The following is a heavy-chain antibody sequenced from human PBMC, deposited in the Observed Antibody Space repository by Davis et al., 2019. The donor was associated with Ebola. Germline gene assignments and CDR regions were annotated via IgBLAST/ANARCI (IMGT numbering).Heavy chain of an antibody. D-gene: IGHD2-2*01. J-gene: IGHJ3*02. CDR3: ARDPDIVVVPGYAFDI. Sequence: PGGSLRLSCAASGFTFSSYAMHWVRQAPGKGLEWVAVISYDGSNKYYADSVKGRFTISRDNSKNTLYLQMNSLRAEDTAVYYCARDPDIVVVPGYAFDIWGQGTMVTVSS. CDR2: ISYDGSNK. CDR1: GFTFSSYA. V-gene: IGHV3-30-3*01.